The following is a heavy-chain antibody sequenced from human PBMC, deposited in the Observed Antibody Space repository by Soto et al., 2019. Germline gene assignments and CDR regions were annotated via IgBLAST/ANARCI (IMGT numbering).Heavy chain of an antibody. D-gene: IGHD3-9*01. Sequence: GGSLRLSCAASGFTFSSYSMNWVRQAPGKGLEWVSYISSSSSTIYYADSVKGRFTISRDNAKNSLYLQMNSLRAEDTAVYYCATWDYDILTGYYTSSPYYLDYWGQGTLVTVSS. V-gene: IGHV3-48*01. J-gene: IGHJ4*02. CDR3: ATWDYDILTGYYTSSPYYLDY. CDR1: GFTFSSYS. CDR2: ISSSSSTI.